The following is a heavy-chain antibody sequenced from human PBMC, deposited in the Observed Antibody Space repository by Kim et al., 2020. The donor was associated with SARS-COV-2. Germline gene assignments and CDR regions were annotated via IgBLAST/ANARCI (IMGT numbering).Heavy chain of an antibody. D-gene: IGHD3-16*01. CDR2: ISSSSSTI. CDR3: WVRGVGAGESFDY. J-gene: IGHJ4*02. V-gene: IGHV3-48*02. CDR1: GFTFSSYS. Sequence: GGSLRLSCAASGFTFSSYSMNWVRQAPGKGLEWVSYISSSSSTIYYADSVKGRFTISRDNAKNSLYLQMNSRRDEDTAVYYCWVRGVGAGESFDYWGQGTLVTVSS.